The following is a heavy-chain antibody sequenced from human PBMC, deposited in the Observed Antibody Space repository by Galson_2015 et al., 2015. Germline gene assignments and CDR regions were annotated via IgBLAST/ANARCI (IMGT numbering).Heavy chain of an antibody. D-gene: IGHD2-2*01. CDR2: INPNSGGT. Sequence: SVKVSCKASGYTFTGYYMHWVRQAPGRGLEWMGWINPNSGGTNYAQKFQGRVTITADESTSTAYMELSSLRSEDTAVYYCARSPPEVGSTRYSFYYWGQGTLVTVSS. CDR1: GYTFTGYY. V-gene: IGHV1-2*02. J-gene: IGHJ4*02. CDR3: ARSPPEVGSTRYSFYY.